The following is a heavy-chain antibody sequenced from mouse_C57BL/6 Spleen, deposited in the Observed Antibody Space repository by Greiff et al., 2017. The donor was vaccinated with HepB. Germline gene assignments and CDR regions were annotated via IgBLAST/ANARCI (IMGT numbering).Heavy chain of an antibody. D-gene: IGHD2-5*01. CDR1: GYTFTSYW. J-gene: IGHJ2*01. CDR3: ARSGYSNYRYYFDY. Sequence: VKLQQPGAELVMPGASVKLSCKASGYTFTSYWMHWVKQRPGQGLEWIGEIDPSDSYTNYNQKFKGKSTLTVDKSSSTAYMQLSSLTSEDSAVYYCARSGYSNYRYYFDYWGQGTTLTVSS. CDR2: IDPSDSYT. V-gene: IGHV1-69*01.